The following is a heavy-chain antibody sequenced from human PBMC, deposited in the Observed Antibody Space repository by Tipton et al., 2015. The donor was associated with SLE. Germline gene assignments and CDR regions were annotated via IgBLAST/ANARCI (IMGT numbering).Heavy chain of an antibody. CDR2: INHSGST. CDR1: GGSFSGYY. V-gene: IGHV4-34*01. J-gene: IGHJ4*02. D-gene: IGHD6-13*01. CDR3: ARGIIAAAFLYYFDY. Sequence: LSCAVYGGSFSGYYWSWIRQPPGKGLEWIGEINHSGSTNYNPSLKSRVTISVNTSKNQFSLKLSSVTAADTAVYYCARGIIAAAFLYYFDYWGQGTLVTVSS.